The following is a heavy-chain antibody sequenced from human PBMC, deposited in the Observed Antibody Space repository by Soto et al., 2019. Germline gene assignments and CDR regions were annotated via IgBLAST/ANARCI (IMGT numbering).Heavy chain of an antibody. J-gene: IGHJ4*02. D-gene: IGHD3-9*01. Sequence: QLQLQESGPGLVKPSETLSLTCSVSDDSINSDKYYWGWIRQPPGKGLEWIGSIYYRGNASYNPSLPTRVTISLDKSKSQFSLKLNSVTAADSAVYFCARLEGLATISYYFDFWCPGALVTVSS. V-gene: IGHV4-39*01. CDR2: IYYRGNA. CDR1: DDSINSDKYY. CDR3: ARLEGLATISYYFDF.